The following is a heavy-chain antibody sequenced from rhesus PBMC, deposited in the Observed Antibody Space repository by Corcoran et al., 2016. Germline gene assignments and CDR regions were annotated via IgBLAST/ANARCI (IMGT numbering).Heavy chain of an antibody. CDR3: ARSSNYYY. Sequence: QVTLKESGPALVKPTQTLPLTCPFPGFAPSTSGMGVGWIRQPSRETLEWLAHIYWNDDKYYSTSLKSRLTISKDTSKNQVVLTMTNMDPVDTATYYCARSSNYYYWSQGVLVTVSS. CDR1: GFAPSTSGMG. D-gene: IGHD4-23*01. CDR2: IYWNDDK. J-gene: IGHJ4*01. V-gene: IGHV2-1*01.